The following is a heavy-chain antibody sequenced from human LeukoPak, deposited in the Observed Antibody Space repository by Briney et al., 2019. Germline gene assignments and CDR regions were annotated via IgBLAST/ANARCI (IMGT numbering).Heavy chain of an antibody. CDR1: GGTFSSYA. J-gene: IGHJ4*02. V-gene: IGHV1-69*04. D-gene: IGHD6-13*01. Sequence: SVKVSCKASGGTFSSYAISWVRQAPGQGLEWMGRIIPILGIANYAQKFQGRVTTTADKSTSTAYMELSSLRSEDTAVYYCASGYAAAGTSYWGQGTLVTVSS. CDR3: ASGYAAAGTSY. CDR2: IIPILGIA.